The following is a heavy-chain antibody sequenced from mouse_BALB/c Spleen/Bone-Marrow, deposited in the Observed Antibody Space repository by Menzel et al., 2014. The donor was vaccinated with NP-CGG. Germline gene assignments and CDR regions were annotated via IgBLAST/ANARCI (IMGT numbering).Heavy chain of an antibody. J-gene: IGHJ2*01. D-gene: IGHD1-1*01. CDR2: ILPGSGST. V-gene: IGHV1-9*01. Sequence: QVQLQQSGAELMKPGASVKISCKATGYTFSSYWIEWVKQRPGHGLEWIGEILPGSGSTNYNEKFKGKASFTADTSSNPAYMQLSSLTSEDSAVYYCARFYYYGSSHYFDHWGQGTTLTVSS. CDR3: ARFYYYGSSHYFDH. CDR1: GYTFSSYW.